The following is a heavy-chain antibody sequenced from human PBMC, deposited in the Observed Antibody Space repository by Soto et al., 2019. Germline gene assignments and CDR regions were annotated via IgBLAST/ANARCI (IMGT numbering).Heavy chain of an antibody. Sequence: GESLKISCKGSGYSFAGYWITWVRQKPGKGLEWMGRIDPSDSQTYYSPSFRGHVTISVTKSITTVFLQWSSLRASDTAMYYCARQIYNSDTGPNFQYYFDSWGQGTPVTVSS. CDR1: GYSFAGYW. V-gene: IGHV5-10-1*01. CDR3: ARQIYNSDTGPNFQYYFDS. J-gene: IGHJ4*02. CDR2: IDPSDSQT. D-gene: IGHD3-22*01.